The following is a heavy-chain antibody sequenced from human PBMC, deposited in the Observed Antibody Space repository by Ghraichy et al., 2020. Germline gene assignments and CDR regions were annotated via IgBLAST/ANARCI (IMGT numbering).Heavy chain of an antibody. CDR2: IFYSGTT. J-gene: IGHJ6*03. D-gene: IGHD3-10*01. V-gene: IGHV4-39*01. CDR3: AKFYASGSFFSYYMDV. CDR1: GGSISSLTSY. Sequence: SQTLSLTCGVSGGSISSLTSYWAWIRQPPGKGLEWIGTIFYSGTTYHNPSLKSRVYMSVDTSRNQFSLKLSSVTAADTAVYYSAKFYASGSFFSYYMDVWGIGTSVTVSS.